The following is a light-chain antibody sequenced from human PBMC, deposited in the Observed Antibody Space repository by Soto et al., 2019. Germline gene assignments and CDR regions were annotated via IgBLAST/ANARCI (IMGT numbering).Light chain of an antibody. J-gene: IGKJ1*01. CDR1: QSVSSSQ. Sequence: EIVLTQSPGTLSLSPGERATLTCGASQSVSSSQLAWYQQKPGQAPRLVIYDTSTRATGIPDRFSGSGSGTDFTLTISRLEPEDFAVYHCQLFGSSPPWTFGQGTKVEIK. CDR2: DTS. V-gene: IGKV3-20*01. CDR3: QLFGSSPPWT.